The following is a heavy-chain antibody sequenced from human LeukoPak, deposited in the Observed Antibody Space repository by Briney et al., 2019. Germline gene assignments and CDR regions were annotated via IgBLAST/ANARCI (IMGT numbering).Heavy chain of an antibody. D-gene: IGHD1-1*01. CDR1: GYNFTTYW. V-gene: IGHV5-51*01. Sequence: GESLKISCKGSGYNFTTYWIGWVRQMPGKGLEWMGIIYPGDSDTRYSPSFQGQVTISVDKPISTAYLQWSSLKASDTAMYYCARRDKRYYYFDYWGQGTLVIVPS. J-gene: IGHJ4*02. CDR2: IYPGDSDT. CDR3: ARRDKRYYYFDY.